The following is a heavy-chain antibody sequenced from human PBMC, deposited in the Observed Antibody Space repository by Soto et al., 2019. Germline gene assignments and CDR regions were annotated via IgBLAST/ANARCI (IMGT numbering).Heavy chain of an antibody. CDR3: AREGSLGLDV. J-gene: IGHJ6*02. CDR1: GFIFSSFW. Sequence: EVRLEEAGGCFVQPGGSLRVSCSGSGFIFSSFWMHWVRQGPGKGLEWVSRINGDGASLAYADSVKGRFCISRDNVKNTLHLHMNSLGADDTAVHFCAREGSLGLDVWGRGTTVTVSS. V-gene: IGHV3-74*03. CDR2: INGDGASL. D-gene: IGHD3-10*01.